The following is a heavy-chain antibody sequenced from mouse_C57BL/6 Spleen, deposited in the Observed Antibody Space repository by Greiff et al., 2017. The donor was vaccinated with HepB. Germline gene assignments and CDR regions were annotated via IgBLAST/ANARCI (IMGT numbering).Heavy chain of an antibody. CDR2: FYPGSGSI. J-gene: IGHJ2*01. Sequence: VQLVESGAELVKPGASVKLSCKASGYTFTEYTIHWVKQRSGQGLEWIGWFYPGSGSIKYNEKFKDKATLTADKSSSTVYMELSRLTSEDSAVYFCARHEDAISTMVTTRGFDYWGQGTTLTVSS. V-gene: IGHV1-62-2*01. CDR3: ARHEDAISTMVTTRGFDY. CDR1: GYTFTEYT. D-gene: IGHD2-2*01.